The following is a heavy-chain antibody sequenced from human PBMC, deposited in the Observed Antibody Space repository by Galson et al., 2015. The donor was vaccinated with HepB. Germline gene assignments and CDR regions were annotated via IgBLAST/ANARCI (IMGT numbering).Heavy chain of an antibody. V-gene: IGHV6-1*01. Sequence: CAISGDSVSSNSAAWNWIRQSPSRGLEWLGRTYYRSKWYNDYAVSVESRITINPDTSKNQFSLQLNSVTPEDTAVYYCARDRMTTVTTRFDYWGQGTLVTVSS. J-gene: IGHJ4*02. CDR2: TYYRSKWYN. CDR3: ARDRMTTVTTRFDY. D-gene: IGHD4-17*01. CDR1: GDSVSSNSAA.